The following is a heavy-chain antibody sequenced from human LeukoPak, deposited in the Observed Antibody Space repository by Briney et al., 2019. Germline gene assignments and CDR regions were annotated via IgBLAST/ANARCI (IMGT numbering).Heavy chain of an antibody. CDR1: GFTFSSYS. Sequence: GGSLRLSCAASGFTFSSYSMNWVRQAPGKGLEWVSYISNSGTYIYYADSVKGRFTISRDNAKNSLYLQMNSLRAEDAAVYYCARAKPKNMVRGLIMRRESRYYFDYWGQGTLVTVSS. D-gene: IGHD3-10*01. V-gene: IGHV3-21*01. CDR2: ISNSGTYI. J-gene: IGHJ4*02. CDR3: ARAKPKNMVRGLIMRRESRYYFDY.